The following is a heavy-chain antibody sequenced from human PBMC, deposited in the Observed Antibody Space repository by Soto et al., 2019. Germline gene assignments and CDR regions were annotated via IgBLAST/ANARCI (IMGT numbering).Heavy chain of an antibody. V-gene: IGHV4-34*01. J-gene: IGHJ5*02. CDR2: INHSGST. CDR3: ARYAKQQLVLSSNWFDP. CDR1: GGSFSGYY. D-gene: IGHD6-13*01. Sequence: SETLSLTCAVYGGSFSGYYWSWIRQPPGKGLEWIGEINHSGSTNYNPSLKSRVTISVDTSKNQFSLKLSSVTAADTAVYYCARYAKQQLVLSSNWFDPWGQGTLVTVSS.